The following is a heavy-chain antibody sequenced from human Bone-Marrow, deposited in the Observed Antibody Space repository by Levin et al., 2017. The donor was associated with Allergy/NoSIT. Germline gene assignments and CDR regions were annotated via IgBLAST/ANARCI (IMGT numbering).Heavy chain of an antibody. CDR2: ISGSGSST. Sequence: GESLKISCAASGFTFSSYAMSWVRQAPGKGLEWVSAISGSGSSTYYADSVKGRSTISRENSKNTLYLQMNSLGAEDTAVYYCAKDLLAAAGTRRKFDYWGQGTLVTVSS. CDR3: AKDLLAAAGTRRKFDY. V-gene: IGHV3-23*01. CDR1: GFTFSSYA. D-gene: IGHD6-13*01. J-gene: IGHJ4*02.